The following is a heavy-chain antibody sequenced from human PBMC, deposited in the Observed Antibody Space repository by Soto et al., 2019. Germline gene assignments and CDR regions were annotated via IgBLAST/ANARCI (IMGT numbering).Heavy chain of an antibody. CDR3: ARDCSLGSRYCRWFDP. CDR2: ISSSSSNI. Sequence: EVQLVESGGGLVQPGGSLRLSCVASGFTLSGYAMNWVRQAPGKGLEWVSYISSSSSNIQYAGSVKGRFAISRDNAKNSLHLQINSLRDEDTAGYYCARDCSLGSRYCRWFDPWGQGTLVTVSS. J-gene: IGHJ5*02. D-gene: IGHD2-15*01. CDR1: GFTLSGYA. V-gene: IGHV3-48*02.